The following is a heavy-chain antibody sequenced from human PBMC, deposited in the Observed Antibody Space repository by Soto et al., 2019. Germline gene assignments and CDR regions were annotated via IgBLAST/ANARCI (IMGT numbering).Heavy chain of an antibody. J-gene: IGHJ4*02. CDR2: ISSSSTTM. V-gene: IGHV3-48*01. CDR1: GFIFSSYS. CDR3: ARDYSSVWYFDY. Sequence: GGSLRLSCAASGFIFSSYSMNWVRQAPGKGLEWVSYISSSSTTMYYADSVKGRFTISRDNAKNSLYLQMNSLRAEDTAVYYCARDYSSVWYFDYWGQGTLVTVSS. D-gene: IGHD6-25*01.